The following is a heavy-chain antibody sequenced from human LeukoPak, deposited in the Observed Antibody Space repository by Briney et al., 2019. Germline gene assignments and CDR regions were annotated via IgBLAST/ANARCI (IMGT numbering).Heavy chain of an antibody. J-gene: IGHJ4*02. Sequence: GASVKVSCKASGYTFTGYYMVWVRQAPGQGLEWMGWISAYNGNTNYAQKLQGRVTMTTDTSTSTAYMELRSLRSDDTAVYYCARSSMIVVGNDYWGQGTLVTVSS. V-gene: IGHV1-18*04. CDR3: ARSSMIVVGNDY. CDR1: GYTFTGYY. D-gene: IGHD3-22*01. CDR2: ISAYNGNT.